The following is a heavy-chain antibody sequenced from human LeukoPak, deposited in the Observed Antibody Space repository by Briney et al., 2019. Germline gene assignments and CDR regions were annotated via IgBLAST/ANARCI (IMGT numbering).Heavy chain of an antibody. J-gene: IGHJ3*01. D-gene: IGHD2/OR15-2a*01. CDR3: AAETYIQGCCNFDV. CDR2: IVVGNGNT. V-gene: IGHV1-58*01. CDR1: GLTFSTSA. Sequence: SVKVSCKTSGLTFSTSAVQWVRQARGQSLEWMGWIVVGNGNTRYAQKLQERLTITRDMSTSTAYMELSSLRSEDTAVYYCAAETYIQGCCNFDVWGQGTLITVSS.